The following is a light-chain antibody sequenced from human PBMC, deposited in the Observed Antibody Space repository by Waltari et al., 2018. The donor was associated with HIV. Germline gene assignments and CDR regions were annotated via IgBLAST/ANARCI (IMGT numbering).Light chain of an antibody. V-gene: IGLV3-1*01. CDR3: QAWDSSTCV. CDR2: QDT. CDR1: KLGDKY. Sequence: SYDLTQPPSVSVSPGQPANITCSGDKLGDKYACWYQRKPGQSPVLVIYQDTKRPSGIPARFSGSNSGNTASLTISGTQAMDEADYYCQAWDSSTCVFGGGTKLTVL. J-gene: IGLJ2*01.